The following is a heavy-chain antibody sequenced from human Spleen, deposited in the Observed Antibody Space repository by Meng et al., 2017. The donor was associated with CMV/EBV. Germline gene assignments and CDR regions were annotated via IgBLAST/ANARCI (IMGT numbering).Heavy chain of an antibody. Sequence: QVQLVESGXGVVQPGXPLRRSRPASGFTFSSYAMHWVRQAPGKGLEWVAVISYDGSNKYYADSVKGRFTISRDNSKNTLYLQMNSLRAEDTAVYYCARALLAAGHHTGGMDFWDQGTTVTVAS. CDR1: GFTFSSYA. CDR2: ISYDGSNK. CDR3: ARALLAAGHHTGGMDF. J-gene: IGHJ6*02. D-gene: IGHD6-13*01. V-gene: IGHV3-30-3*01.